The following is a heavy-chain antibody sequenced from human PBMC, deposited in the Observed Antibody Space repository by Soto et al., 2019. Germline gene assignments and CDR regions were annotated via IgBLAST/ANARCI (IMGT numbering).Heavy chain of an antibody. V-gene: IGHV1-46*01. CDR2: INPSGGST. J-gene: IGHJ6*02. CDR3: ARPYNWNYVPYYYGMDV. Sequence: ASVKFAFNASGYTFTSYYMHWGRQAPGQWLEWMGIINPSGGSTSYAQKFQGRVTMTRDTSTSTVYMELSSLRSEDTAVYYCARPYNWNYVPYYYGMDVWGQGTTVTVSS. CDR1: GYTFTSYY. D-gene: IGHD1-7*01.